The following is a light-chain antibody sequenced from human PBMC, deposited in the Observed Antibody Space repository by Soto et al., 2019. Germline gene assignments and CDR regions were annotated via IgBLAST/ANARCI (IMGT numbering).Light chain of an antibody. Sequence: PGERATLSCRASQSVSSYLAWYQQKPGQAPRLLIYDASNRATGIPARFSGSGSGTDFTLTISSLEPEDFAVYYCQQRSDWLTFGGGTKVEIK. J-gene: IGKJ4*01. CDR1: QSVSSY. CDR2: DAS. V-gene: IGKV3-11*01. CDR3: QQRSDWLT.